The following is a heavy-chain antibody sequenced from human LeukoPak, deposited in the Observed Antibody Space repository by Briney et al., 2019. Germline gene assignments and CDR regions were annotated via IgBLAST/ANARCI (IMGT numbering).Heavy chain of an antibody. CDR1: GGSFSGYY. V-gene: IGHV4-34*01. CDR3: ARVAAAGYYFDY. CDR2: INHSGST. D-gene: IGHD6-13*01. Sequence: SETLSLTCAVYGGSFSGYYWSWIRQPAGKGLEWIGEINHSGSTNYNPSLKSRVTISVDTSKNQFSLKLSSVTAADTAVYYCARVAAAGYYFDYWGQGTLVTVSS. J-gene: IGHJ4*02.